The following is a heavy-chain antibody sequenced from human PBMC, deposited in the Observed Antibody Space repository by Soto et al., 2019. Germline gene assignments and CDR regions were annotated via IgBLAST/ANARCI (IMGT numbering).Heavy chain of an antibody. D-gene: IGHD3-10*01. V-gene: IGHV4-34*01. CDR1: GGSFSGYY. CDR3: ASGLIYHGSGSYFSSPYYFDY. J-gene: IGHJ4*02. CDR2: INHSGST. Sequence: SETLSLTCAVYGGSFSGYYWSWIRQPPGKGLEWIGEINHSGSTNYKPSLKSRVTISVETSKNQFSLKLSYVTAADTAVYYFASGLIYHGSGSYFSSPYYFDYWGQGTLVTVSS.